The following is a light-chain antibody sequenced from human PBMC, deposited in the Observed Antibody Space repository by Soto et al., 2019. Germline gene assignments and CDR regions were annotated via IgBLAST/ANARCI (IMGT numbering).Light chain of an antibody. CDR1: QSVSSYY. CDR3: QQYGSSTGT. V-gene: IGKV3-20*01. CDR2: GAS. J-gene: IGKJ1*01. Sequence: EIVLTQSPGTLSLSPGERATLSCRASQSVSSYYLAWYQQKPGQAPRLLIYGASSRATGIPDRFSGSGSGTDFTLTISRLEPEDFAVYYCQQYGSSTGTVGQATKVEIK.